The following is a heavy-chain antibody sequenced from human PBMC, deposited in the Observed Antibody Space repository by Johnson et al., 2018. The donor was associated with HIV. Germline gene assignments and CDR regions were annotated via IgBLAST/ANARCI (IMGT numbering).Heavy chain of an antibody. CDR3: ARDTTMIVVSDAFDI. J-gene: IGHJ3*02. D-gene: IGHD3-22*01. Sequence: VQLVESGGGLVQPGGSLRLSCAASGFTFSSYDMHWVRQATGKGLEWVSAIGTAGDTYYPGSVKGRFTISRENAKNSLYLQMNSLRAEDTALYYCARDTTMIVVSDAFDIWGQGTMVTVSS. CDR1: GFTFSSYD. CDR2: IGTAGDT. V-gene: IGHV3-13*01.